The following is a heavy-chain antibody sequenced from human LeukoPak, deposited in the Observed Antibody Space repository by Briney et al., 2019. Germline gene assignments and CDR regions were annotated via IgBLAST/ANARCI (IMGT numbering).Heavy chain of an antibody. Sequence: SGTLSLTCGVSGVSITSGNWWSWVRQPPGKGLEWIGEIYHSGSINYNPSLKSRVTISVDTSKNQFSLKLSSVTAADTAVYYCARGYRDYFNYWGQGTLVTVSS. D-gene: IGHD5-12*01. J-gene: IGHJ4*02. V-gene: IGHV4-4*02. CDR2: IYHSGSI. CDR1: GVSITSGNW. CDR3: ARGYRDYFNY.